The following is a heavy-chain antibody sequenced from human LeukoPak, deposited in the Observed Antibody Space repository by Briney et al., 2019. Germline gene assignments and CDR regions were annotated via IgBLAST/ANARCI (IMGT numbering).Heavy chain of an antibody. V-gene: IGHV4-59*01. Sequence: SETLSLTCTVSGGSISSYYWSWIRQPPGKGLEWIGYIYYSGSTNYNPSLKSRVTISVDTSKNQFSLKLGSVTAADTAVYYCARSASSYDFWSGYSQPFDYWGQGTLVTVSS. D-gene: IGHD3-3*01. CDR3: ARSASSYDFWSGYSQPFDY. J-gene: IGHJ4*02. CDR2: IYYSGST. CDR1: GGSISSYY.